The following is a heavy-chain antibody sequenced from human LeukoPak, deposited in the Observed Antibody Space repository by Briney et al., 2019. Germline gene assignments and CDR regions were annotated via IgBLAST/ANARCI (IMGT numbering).Heavy chain of an antibody. V-gene: IGHV3-30-3*01. CDR1: GFTFSSYA. CDR2: ISYDGSNK. D-gene: IGHD6-19*01. CDR3: ARGGSGWYGFDY. Sequence: PGGSLRPSCAASGFTFSSYAMHWVRQAPGKGLEWVAVISYDGSNKYYADSVKGRFTISRDNSKNTLYLQMNSLRAEDTAVYYCARGGSGWYGFDYWGQGTLVTVSS. J-gene: IGHJ4*02.